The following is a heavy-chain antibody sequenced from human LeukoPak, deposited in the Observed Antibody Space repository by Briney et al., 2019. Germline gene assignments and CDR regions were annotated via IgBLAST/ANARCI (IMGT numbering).Heavy chain of an antibody. V-gene: IGHV4-59*01. CDR1: GGSISNYY. Sequence: SETLSLTCTVSGGSISNYYWSWIRQPPGKELEWIGYISYSGNTNYNPSLKSRVTISVDMSKNQFSLKLSSMTAADTAIYYCARDRLGSGGYYGMDVWGKGTTVTVSS. J-gene: IGHJ6*04. CDR3: ARDRLGSGGYYGMDV. CDR2: ISYSGNT. D-gene: IGHD1-26*01.